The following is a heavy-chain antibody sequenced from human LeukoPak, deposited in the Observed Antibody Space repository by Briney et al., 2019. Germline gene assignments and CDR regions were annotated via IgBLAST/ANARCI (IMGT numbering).Heavy chain of an antibody. CDR3: ARVGTDSDYDFWRADTTDY. CDR1: TFTFSDYG. J-gene: IGHJ4*02. D-gene: IGHD3-3*01. V-gene: IGHV3-30*02. CDR2: IRNDGAKT. Sequence: GGSLRLSCVGSTFTFSDYGMHWVRQAPGKGLEWVACIRNDGAKTYYADSAKGRFTISRDNSKNTLYLQMNSLRAEDTAVYYCARVGTDSDYDFWRADTTDYWGQGTLVTVSS.